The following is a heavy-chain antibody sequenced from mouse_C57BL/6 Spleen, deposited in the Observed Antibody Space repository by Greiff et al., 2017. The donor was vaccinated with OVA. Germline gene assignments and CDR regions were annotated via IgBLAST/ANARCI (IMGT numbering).Heavy chain of an antibody. D-gene: IGHD3-3*01. CDR2: ISDGGSYT. CDR3: ARRAGNWYFDV. Sequence: DVMLVESGGGLVKPGGSLKLSCAASGFTFSSYAMSWVRQTPEKRLEWVATISDGGSYTYYPDNVKGRFTISRDNAKNNLYLQMSHLKSEDTAMYYCARRAGNWYFDVWGTGTTVTVSS. V-gene: IGHV5-4*03. CDR1: GFTFSSYA. J-gene: IGHJ1*03.